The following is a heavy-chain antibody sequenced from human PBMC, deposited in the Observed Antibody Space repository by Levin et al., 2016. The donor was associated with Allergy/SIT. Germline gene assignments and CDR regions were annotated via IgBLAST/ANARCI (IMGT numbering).Heavy chain of an antibody. D-gene: IGHD1-26*01. CDR3: ARPGTRRYSGSHNAFDI. Sequence: RQAPGKGLEWIGEINHSGSTNYNPSLKSRVTISVDTSKNQFSLKLSSVTAADTAVYYCARPGTRRYSGSHNAFDIWGQGTMVTVSS. V-gene: IGHV4-34*01. CDR2: INHSGST. J-gene: IGHJ3*02.